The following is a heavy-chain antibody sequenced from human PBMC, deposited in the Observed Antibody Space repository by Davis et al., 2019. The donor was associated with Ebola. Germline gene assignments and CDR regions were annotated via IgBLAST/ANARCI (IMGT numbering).Heavy chain of an antibody. CDR3: ARGASWGSGSYINY. D-gene: IGHD3-10*01. J-gene: IGHJ4*02. CDR2: ISSSSSTM. CDR1: GFTFHSYS. V-gene: IGHV3-48*01. Sequence: GGSLRLSCAASGFTFHSYSMSWVRQAPGKGLEWISYISSSSSTMSYADSVKGRFTISRDNSKNTLYLQMNSLRAEDTAVYYCARGASWGSGSYINYWGQGTLVTVSS.